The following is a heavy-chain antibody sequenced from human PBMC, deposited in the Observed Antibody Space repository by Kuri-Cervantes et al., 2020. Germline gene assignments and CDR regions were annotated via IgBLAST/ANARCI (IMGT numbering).Heavy chain of an antibody. V-gene: IGHV4-34*01. D-gene: IGHD6-13*01. Sequence: SQTLSLTCAVYGGSFSGYYWSWIRQPPGKGLEWIGEVNHSGSTNYNPSLKSRVTISVDTSKNQFSLKLSSVTAADTAVYYCARVGNIAAAGFDPWGQGTLVTVSS. CDR3: ARVGNIAAAGFDP. J-gene: IGHJ5*02. CDR1: GGSFSGYY. CDR2: VNHSGST.